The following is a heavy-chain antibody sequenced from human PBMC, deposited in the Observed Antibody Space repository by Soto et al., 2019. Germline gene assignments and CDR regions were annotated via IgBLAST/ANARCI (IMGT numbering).Heavy chain of an antibody. CDR3: AKAGGDYFDY. J-gene: IGHJ4*02. V-gene: IGHV3-23*01. Sequence: GGSLRLSCAASGFTFSSYAMHWVRQAPGKGLEWVSAISGSGGSTYYADSVKGRFTISRDNSKNMLYLQMNSLGAEDTAVYYCAKAGGDYFDYWGQGTLVTVSS. D-gene: IGHD4-17*01. CDR2: ISGSGGST. CDR1: GFTFSSYA.